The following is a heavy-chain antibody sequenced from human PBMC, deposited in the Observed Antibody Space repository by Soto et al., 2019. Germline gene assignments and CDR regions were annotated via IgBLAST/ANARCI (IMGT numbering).Heavy chain of an antibody. D-gene: IGHD3-3*01. CDR2: ISYDGSNK. J-gene: IGHJ4*02. CDR1: GFTFSSYA. CDR3: ARSGGGFLEWVLEGYFDY. V-gene: IGHV3-30-3*01. Sequence: GGSLRLSCAASGFTFSSYAMHWVRQAPGKGLEWVAVISYDGSNKYYADSVKGRFTISRDNTKNTLYLQMNSLRAEDTAVYYCARSGGGFLEWVLEGYFDYWGQGTLVTVSS.